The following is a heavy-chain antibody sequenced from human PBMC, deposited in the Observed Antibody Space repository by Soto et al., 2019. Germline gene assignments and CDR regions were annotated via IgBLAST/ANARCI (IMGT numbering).Heavy chain of an antibody. J-gene: IGHJ6*02. CDR1: GFTFSSYE. CDR2: ISSSGSTI. V-gene: IGHV3-48*03. CDR3: AKDTANPLRFLEWFYGMDV. Sequence: EVQLVESGGGLVQPGGSLRLSCAASGFTFSSYEMNWVRQAPGKGLEWVSYISSSGSTIYYADSVKGRFTISRDNAKNSLYLQMNSLRAEDTAVYYCAKDTANPLRFLEWFYGMDVWGQGTTVTVSS. D-gene: IGHD3-3*01.